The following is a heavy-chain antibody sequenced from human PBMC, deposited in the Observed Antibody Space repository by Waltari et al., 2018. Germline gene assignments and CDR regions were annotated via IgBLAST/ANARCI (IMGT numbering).Heavy chain of an antibody. CDR1: GGSISSSSYY. J-gene: IGHJ4*02. Sequence: QLQLQESGPGLVKPSETLSLTCTVSGGSISSSSYYWGWIRQPPGKGLEWIGSIYYSGSTYYNPFLKSRVTISVDTSKNQFSLKLSSVTAADTAVYYCARRSGGYVGYWGQGTLVTVSS. CDR2: IYYSGST. V-gene: IGHV4-39*01. D-gene: IGHD2-15*01. CDR3: ARRSGGYVGY.